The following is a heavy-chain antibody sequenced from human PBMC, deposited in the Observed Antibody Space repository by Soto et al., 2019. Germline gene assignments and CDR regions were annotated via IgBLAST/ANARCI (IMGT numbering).Heavy chain of an antibody. CDR2: INHSGST. CDR3: ARGGGYSGYDGGYYFDY. V-gene: IGHV4-39*07. D-gene: IGHD5-12*01. J-gene: IGHJ4*02. Sequence: PSETLSLTCNASGGSITSSGSAWGWIRQSPGKGLEWIGEINHSGSTNYNPSLKSRVTISVDTSKNQFSLKLSSVTAADTAVYYCARGGGYSGYDGGYYFDYWGQGTLVTVSS. CDR1: GGSITSSGSA.